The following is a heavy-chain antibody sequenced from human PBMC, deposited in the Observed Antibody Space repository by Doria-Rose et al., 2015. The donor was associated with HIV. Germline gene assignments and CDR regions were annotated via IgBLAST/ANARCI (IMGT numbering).Heavy chain of an antibody. CDR3: ARGLLRWGWNDVDYYYGMDV. V-gene: IGHV4-34*01. D-gene: IGHD1-1*01. CDR2: INHSGST. Sequence: QVQLQQWGAGLVKPSETLSLTCAVFGGSFSGYYWSWIRQPPGKGLEWIGEINHSGSTNYTTSLKSRVTISLDTPKHLCSMKLSSVTAADTAVYYCARGLLRWGWNDVDYYYGMDVWGQGTTVTVSS. CDR1: GGSFSGYY. J-gene: IGHJ6*02.